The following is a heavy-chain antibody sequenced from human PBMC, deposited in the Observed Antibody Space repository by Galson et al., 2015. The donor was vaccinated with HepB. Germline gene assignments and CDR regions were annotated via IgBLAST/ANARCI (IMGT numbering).Heavy chain of an antibody. CDR2: ISAYNGNT. Sequence: SVKVSCKASGYTFTSYGISWVRQAPGQGLEWMGWISAYNGNTNYAQKLQGRVTMTTDTSTSTAYMELRSLRSDDTAVYYCARALLGGYCSGGSCYWEYFDYWGQGTLVTVSS. CDR1: GYTFTSYG. J-gene: IGHJ4*02. D-gene: IGHD2-15*01. CDR3: ARALLGGYCSGGSCYWEYFDY. V-gene: IGHV1-18*04.